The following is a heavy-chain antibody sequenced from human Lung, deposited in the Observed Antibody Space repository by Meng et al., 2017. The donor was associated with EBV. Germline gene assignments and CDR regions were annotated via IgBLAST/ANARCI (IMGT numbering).Heavy chain of an antibody. CDR3: ARGRYELIWGLFDP. J-gene: IGHJ5*02. D-gene: IGHD1-1*01. CDR2: INPNTGGT. V-gene: IGHV1-2*04. Sequence: QLQLVQSGASRKKPGASGKVSCKASGYTFTGYYIHWVRQAPGQGLEWMGWINPNTGGTKYAQKFQGWVTLTRDTSISTAYMELSWLRSDDTAVYYCARGRYELIWGLFDPWGQGTLVTVSS. CDR1: GYTFTGYY.